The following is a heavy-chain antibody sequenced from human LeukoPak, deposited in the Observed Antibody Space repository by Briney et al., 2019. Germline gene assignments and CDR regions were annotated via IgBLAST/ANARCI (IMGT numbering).Heavy chain of an antibody. Sequence: GESLKISCKGSGYSFISYWIGWVRQMPGKGLEWMGIIYPGDSDTRYSPSFQGQVTISADKSISTAYLQWSSLKASDTAMYYCARQLDCSSTSCPAPFDYWGQGTLVTVSS. CDR3: ARQLDCSSTSCPAPFDY. CDR1: GYSFISYW. J-gene: IGHJ4*02. V-gene: IGHV5-51*01. CDR2: IYPGDSDT. D-gene: IGHD2-2*01.